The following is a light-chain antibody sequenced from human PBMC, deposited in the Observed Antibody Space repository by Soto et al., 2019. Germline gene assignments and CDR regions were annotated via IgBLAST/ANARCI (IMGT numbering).Light chain of an antibody. CDR2: DAS. J-gene: IGKJ1*01. Sequence: EIVLTQSPATLSLSPGESATLSCRASQSVRSSLAWYQQQPGQAPRLLIYDASNRATGIPARFSGSGSGTDFTLTISSLEPKDFSVYYCQQRSNWPGTFGQGTKVEIK. CDR3: QQRSNWPGT. V-gene: IGKV3-11*01. CDR1: QSVRSS.